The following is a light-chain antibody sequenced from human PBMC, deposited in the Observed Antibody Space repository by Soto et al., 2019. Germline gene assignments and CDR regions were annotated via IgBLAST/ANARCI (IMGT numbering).Light chain of an antibody. CDR1: QSVSSISSNY. J-gene: IGKJ1*01. Sequence: EIVLTQSPATLSLSPGERATLSCRASQSVSSISSNYLACYQQKPGQAPRLLIYGASRRATGIPDRFSGSGSGTDFTLTISRLEPEDFAVYYCQQYGSSPPTFGQGTKVDIK. CDR3: QQYGSSPPT. CDR2: GAS. V-gene: IGKV3-20*01.